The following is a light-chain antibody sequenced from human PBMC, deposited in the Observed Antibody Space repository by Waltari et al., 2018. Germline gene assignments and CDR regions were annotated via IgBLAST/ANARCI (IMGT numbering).Light chain of an antibody. CDR3: QHYKTWPPAA. J-gene: IGKJ4*01. Sequence: IVMTQSPATLSVSPGDTATPSCRATYSVTTHLAWYQLRPGPAPRLPIYDVSTRAAGVPARFSGSGSGTEFTLTISSLQSEDFAIYYCQHYKTWPPAAFGAGTKVEIK. CDR2: DVS. CDR1: YSVTTH. V-gene: IGKV3-15*01.